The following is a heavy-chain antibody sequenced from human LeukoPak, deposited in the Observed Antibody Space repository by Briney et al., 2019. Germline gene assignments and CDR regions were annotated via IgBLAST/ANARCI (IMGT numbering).Heavy chain of an antibody. CDR3: ARVVPAATVWFDP. V-gene: IGHV3-23*01. D-gene: IGHD2-2*01. CDR2: ISGSGGST. J-gene: IGHJ5*02. CDR1: GFTFSSYA. Sequence: PGGSLRLSCAASGFTFSSYAMSWVRQAPGKGLEWVSAISGSGGSTYYADSVKGRFTISRDNSKNTLYLQMNSLRAEDTALYHCARVVPAATVWFDPWGQGTLVTVSS.